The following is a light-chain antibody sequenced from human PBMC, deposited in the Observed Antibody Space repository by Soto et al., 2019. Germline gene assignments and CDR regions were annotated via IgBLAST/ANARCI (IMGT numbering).Light chain of an antibody. CDR3: QQRSNWPRT. CDR2: DAS. CDR1: QSVSRY. V-gene: IGKV3-11*01. J-gene: IGKJ2*01. Sequence: IVLTQSPATLSLSPGDTATLSCRASQSVSRYLAWYQQKPGQAPRLLIYDASNRATGIPARFSGSGSGTDFTLTIGSLEPEDFAVYYCQQRSNWPRTFGQGTKVEI.